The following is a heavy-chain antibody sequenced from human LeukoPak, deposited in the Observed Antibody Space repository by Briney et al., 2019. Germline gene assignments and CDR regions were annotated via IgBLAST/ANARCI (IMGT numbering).Heavy chain of an antibody. V-gene: IGHV1-46*01. CDR3: ARVRPGYSSGWSSFGY. CDR2: INPSGGST. Sequence: ASVKVSCKASGYTFTSYYMHWVRQAPGQGLEWMGIINPSGGSTSYAQKFQGRVTMTRDTSTSTVYMELSSLRSEDTAVYYCARVRPGYSSGWSSFGYWGQGTLVTVSS. D-gene: IGHD6-19*01. J-gene: IGHJ4*02. CDR1: GYTFTSYY.